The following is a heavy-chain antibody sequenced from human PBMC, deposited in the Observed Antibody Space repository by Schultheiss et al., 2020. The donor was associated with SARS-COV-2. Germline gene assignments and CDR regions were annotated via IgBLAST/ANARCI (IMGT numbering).Heavy chain of an antibody. CDR3: ARRADCYLEYFDS. V-gene: IGHV4-59*12. J-gene: IGHJ4*02. D-gene: IGHD2-21*01. Sequence: SQTLSLTCAVYGGSFSGYYWSWIRQHPGKGLEWIGYIYYSGSTNYNPSLKCRVTISVDSSKNQFSLKLTSVTAADTAVYYCARRADCYLEYFDSWGQGTLVTVSS. CDR2: IYYSGST. CDR1: GGSFSGYY.